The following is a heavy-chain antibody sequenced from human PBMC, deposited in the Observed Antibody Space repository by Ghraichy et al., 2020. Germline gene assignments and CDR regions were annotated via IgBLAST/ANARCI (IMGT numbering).Heavy chain of an antibody. Sequence: GGSLRLSCAASGFTFSDYYMSWIRQAPGKGLEWVSYISSSGSTIYYADSVKGRFTISRDNAKNSLYLQMNSLRAEDTAVYYCARDSDYYGSGSYRYSRYYGMDVWGQGTTVTVSS. CDR3: ARDSDYYGSGSYRYSRYYGMDV. J-gene: IGHJ6*02. CDR1: GFTFSDYY. CDR2: ISSSGSTI. V-gene: IGHV3-11*01. D-gene: IGHD3-10*01.